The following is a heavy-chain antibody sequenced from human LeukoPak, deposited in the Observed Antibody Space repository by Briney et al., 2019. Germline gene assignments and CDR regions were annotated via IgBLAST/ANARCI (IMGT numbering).Heavy chain of an antibody. Sequence: SETLSLTCTVSGGSINSRSYYWGWIRQPPGKGLEWIGSIYYNGGTYYNPSDSGRVTISVDTSKNQFSLSLRSLTAADTAVYYSARSDYDILTGSIWAAFDIWGQGTRVTVSS. CDR2: IYYNGGT. CDR1: GGSINSRSYY. J-gene: IGHJ3*02. CDR3: ARSDYDILTGSIWAAFDI. D-gene: IGHD3-9*01. V-gene: IGHV4-39*01.